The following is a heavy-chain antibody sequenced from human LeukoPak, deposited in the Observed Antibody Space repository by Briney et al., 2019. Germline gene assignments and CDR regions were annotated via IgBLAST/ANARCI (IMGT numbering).Heavy chain of an antibody. CDR2: IIQDGSAK. CDR1: GFTFSSSW. J-gene: IGHJ4*02. Sequence: GGSLRLSCAASGFTFSSSWMSWVRQAPGMGLEWVANIIQDGSAKYYVDSVKGRFTISRDNAKNSLYLQMNSLGAEDTAVYYCARDLFSCSSTSCYVYWGQGTLVTVSS. CDR3: ARDLFSCSSTSCYVY. V-gene: IGHV3-7*01. D-gene: IGHD2-2*01.